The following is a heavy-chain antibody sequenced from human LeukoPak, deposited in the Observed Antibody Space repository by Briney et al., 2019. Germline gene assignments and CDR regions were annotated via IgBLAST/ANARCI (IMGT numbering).Heavy chain of an antibody. D-gene: IGHD3-10*02. V-gene: IGHV3-43*01. J-gene: IGHJ4*02. Sequence: GGSLRLSCATSGFTFGLYTIHWVRQAPGKGLEWVSLAGWAGGTTYYSDSVRGRFTISRDSGKNSVYLQMNSLTTDDTAFYFCAKELNTMFFDYWGQGALVTVSS. CDR3: AKELNTMFFDY. CDR1: GFTFGLYT. CDR2: AGWAGGTT.